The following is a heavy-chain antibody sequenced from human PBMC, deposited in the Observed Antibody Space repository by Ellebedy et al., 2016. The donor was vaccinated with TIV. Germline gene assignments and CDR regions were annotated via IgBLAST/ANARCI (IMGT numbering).Heavy chain of an antibody. J-gene: IGHJ4*02. CDR3: ARDKLLVIAVVTPFDN. CDR1: GFTFDDYG. Sequence: PGGSLRLSCAASGFTFDDYGMSWVRQAPGKGLEWVSGINWNGGSTGYADSVKGRFTISRDNAKNSLYLQMNSLRAEDTALYYCARDKLLVIAVVTPFDNWGQGTLVTVSS. V-gene: IGHV3-20*04. D-gene: IGHD3-22*01. CDR2: INWNGGST.